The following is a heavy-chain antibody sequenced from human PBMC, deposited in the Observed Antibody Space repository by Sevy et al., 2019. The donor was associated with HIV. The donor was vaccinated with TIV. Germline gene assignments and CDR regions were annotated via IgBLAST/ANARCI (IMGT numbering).Heavy chain of an antibody. V-gene: IGHV3-30*18. CDR2: ISYDGSNK. CDR3: AKDGNYVILTGPLYYFDY. D-gene: IGHD3-9*01. Sequence: GGSLRLSCAASGFTFSSYGMHWVRRAPGKGLEWVAVISYDGSNKDYADSVKGRFTISRDNSKNTLYLQMNSLRAEDTAVYYCAKDGNYVILTGPLYYFDYWGQGTLVTVSS. CDR1: GFTFSSYG. J-gene: IGHJ4*02.